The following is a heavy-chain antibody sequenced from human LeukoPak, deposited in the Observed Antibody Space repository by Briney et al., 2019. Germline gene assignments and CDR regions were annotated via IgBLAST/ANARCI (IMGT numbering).Heavy chain of an antibody. Sequence: GGSLRLPCAASGFSLSTYAMSWVRQAPGKGLEWVSGTSGSGDSTYYADSVKGRFTISRDNSKNTLYLQMSSLRAEDTALYYCAKDPGIVETRWGQGTMVTVSS. CDR1: GFSLSTYA. CDR2: TSGSGDST. V-gene: IGHV3-23*01. D-gene: IGHD1-26*01. CDR3: AKDPGIVETR. J-gene: IGHJ3*01.